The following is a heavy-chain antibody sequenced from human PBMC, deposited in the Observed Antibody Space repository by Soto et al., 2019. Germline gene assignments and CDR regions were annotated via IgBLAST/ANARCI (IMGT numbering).Heavy chain of an antibody. Sequence: EVQLVESGGGLVQPGGSLRLSCAASGFTFSSYWMHWVRQAPGKGLVWVSRINSDGGSTTYADSVKGRFTISRDNAKNTLDLQMNSLRAEDTAVYYCASSQWLVPGYWGQGTLVTVSS. J-gene: IGHJ4*02. D-gene: IGHD6-19*01. V-gene: IGHV3-74*01. CDR2: INSDGGST. CDR1: GFTFSSYW. CDR3: ASSQWLVPGY.